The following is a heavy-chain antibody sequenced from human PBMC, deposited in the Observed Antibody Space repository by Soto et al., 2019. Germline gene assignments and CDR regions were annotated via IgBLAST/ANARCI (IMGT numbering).Heavy chain of an antibody. J-gene: IGHJ6*02. Sequence: SQTLSLTCAISGDSVSSNSAAWNWIRQSPSRGLEWLGRTYYRSKWYNDYAVSVKSRITINPDTSKNQFSLQLNSVTPEDTAVYYCARDRQKGSGWYYYYGMDVWGQGTTVTVSS. D-gene: IGHD6-19*01. CDR1: GDSVSSNSAA. CDR2: TYYRSKWYN. V-gene: IGHV6-1*01. CDR3: ARDRQKGSGWYYYYGMDV.